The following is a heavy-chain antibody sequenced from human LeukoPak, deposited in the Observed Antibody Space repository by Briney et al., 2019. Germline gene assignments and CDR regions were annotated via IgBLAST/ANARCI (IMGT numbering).Heavy chain of an antibody. V-gene: IGHV3-23*01. CDR1: GFTFSSYA. CDR2: ISSGGGST. Sequence: PGGSLRLSCAASGFTFSSYAMTWVRQAPGKGLEWVSAISSGGGSTYYADSVKGRFTISRDNSKNTLYLQMNSLRAEDTAVYYCARDLDAFDIWGQGTMVTVSS. CDR3: ARDLDAFDI. J-gene: IGHJ3*02.